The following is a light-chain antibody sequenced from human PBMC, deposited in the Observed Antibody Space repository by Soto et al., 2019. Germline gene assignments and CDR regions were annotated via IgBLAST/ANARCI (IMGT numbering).Light chain of an antibody. CDR2: DVS. V-gene: IGLV2-11*01. J-gene: IGLJ7*01. Sequence: QSVLTQPRSVSGSPGQSVTISCTGTSRDVGAYNYVSWYQQHPGKAPKLMIYDVSKRPSGVPDRFSGSKSDNTASLTISGLQAEDEADYYCCSHAGGYTWVFGGGTQLTVL. CDR1: SRDVGAYNY. CDR3: CSHAGGYTWV.